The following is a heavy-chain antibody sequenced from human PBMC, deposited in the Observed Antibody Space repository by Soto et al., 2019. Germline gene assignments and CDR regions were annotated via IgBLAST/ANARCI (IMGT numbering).Heavy chain of an antibody. CDR3: ARESLYYYYYYMDV. J-gene: IGHJ6*03. V-gene: IGHV4-31*03. CDR2: IYYSGST. CDR1: GGSISSGGYY. Sequence: SETLSLTCTVSGGSISSGGYYWSWIRQHPGKGLEWIGYIYYSGSTYYNPSLKSRVTISVDTSKNQFSLKLSSVTAADTAVYYCARESLYYYYYYMDVWGKGTTVTVS.